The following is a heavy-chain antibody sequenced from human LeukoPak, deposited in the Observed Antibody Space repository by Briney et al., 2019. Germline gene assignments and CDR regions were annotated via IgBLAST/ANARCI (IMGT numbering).Heavy chain of an antibody. CDR3: ARVEGEEPADHYYYMDV. CDR2: INHSGST. Sequence: SETLSLTCAVYGGSFSGYYRSWIRQPPGKGLEWIGEINHSGSTNYNPSLKSRVTISVDTSKNQFSLKLSSVTAADTAVYYCARVEGEEPADHYYYMDVWGKGTTVTVSS. J-gene: IGHJ6*03. D-gene: IGHD2-2*01. CDR1: GGSFSGYY. V-gene: IGHV4-34*01.